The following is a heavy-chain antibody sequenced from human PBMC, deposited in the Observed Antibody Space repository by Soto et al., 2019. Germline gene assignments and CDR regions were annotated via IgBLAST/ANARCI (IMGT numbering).Heavy chain of an antibody. Sequence: SETLSLTCTVSGGSISSYYWSWIRQPPGKGLEWIGYIYYSGSTNYNPSLKSRVTISVDTSKNQFSLKLSSVTAADTAVYYCARRPYSSGWAAGYYFDYWGQGTLVTVSS. J-gene: IGHJ4*02. V-gene: IGHV4-59*08. CDR1: GGSISSYY. CDR2: IYYSGST. CDR3: ARRPYSSGWAAGYYFDY. D-gene: IGHD6-19*01.